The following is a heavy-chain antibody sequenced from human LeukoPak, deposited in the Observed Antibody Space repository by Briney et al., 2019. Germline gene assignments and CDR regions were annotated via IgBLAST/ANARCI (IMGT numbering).Heavy chain of an antibody. CDR2: IYTSGST. CDR3: AREPRRSRDHYYYYMDV. V-gene: IGHV4-4*07. D-gene: IGHD6-13*01. J-gene: IGHJ6*03. Sequence: SETLSLTCTVSGGSISSYYGSWIRQPAGKGLEWIGRIYTSGSTNYNPSLKSRVTMSVDTSKNQFSLKLSSVTAADTAVYYCAREPRRSRDHYYYYMDVWGKGTTVTVSS. CDR1: GGSISSYY.